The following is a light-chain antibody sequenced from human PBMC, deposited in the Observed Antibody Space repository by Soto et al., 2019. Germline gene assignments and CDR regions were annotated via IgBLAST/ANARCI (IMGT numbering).Light chain of an antibody. CDR2: DAS. V-gene: IGKV3-11*01. Sequence: EIVLTQSPATLSLSPGERATLSCRASQSVSSYLAWYQQKPGQAPRLLIYDASNRATGIPARFSGSGSGTDFTLTISSLEPEDFATYYCQKHDGVPLFGPGTEVEIK. J-gene: IGKJ3*01. CDR1: QSVSSY. CDR3: QKHDGVPL.